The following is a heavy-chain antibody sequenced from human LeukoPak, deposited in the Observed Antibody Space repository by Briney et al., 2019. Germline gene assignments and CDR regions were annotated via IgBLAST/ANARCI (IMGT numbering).Heavy chain of an antibody. CDR1: GGSISSGSYY. J-gene: IGHJ6*03. CDR2: IYTSGST. CDR3: ARDSLLPSAMGYYYMDV. D-gene: IGHD2-2*01. V-gene: IGHV4-61*02. Sequence: SETLSLTCTVSGGSISSGSYYWSWIRQPAGKGLEWVGRIYTSGSTNHNPSLKSRVTISVDTSKNQFSLKLSSVTAADTALYYCARDSLLPSAMGYYYMDVWGKGTTVTVSS.